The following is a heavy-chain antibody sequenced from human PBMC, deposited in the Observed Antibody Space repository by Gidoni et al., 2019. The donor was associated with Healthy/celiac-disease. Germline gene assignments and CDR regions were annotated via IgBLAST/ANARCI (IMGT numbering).Heavy chain of an antibody. CDR2: INPNSGGT. CDR1: GYTFTGYY. V-gene: IGHV1-2*02. Sequence: QVQLVQSGAAVKKPGASVKVSCKASGYTFTGYYMHWVRQAPGQGLEWMGWINPNSGGTNDAQKFQGRVTMTRDTSSSTAYMELSRLRSDDTAVYYCARGLLWGWFDPWGQGTLVTVSS. D-gene: IGHD3-10*01. J-gene: IGHJ5*02. CDR3: ARGLLWGWFDP.